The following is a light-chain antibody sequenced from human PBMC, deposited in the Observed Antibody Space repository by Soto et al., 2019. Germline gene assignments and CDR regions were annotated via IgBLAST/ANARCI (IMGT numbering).Light chain of an antibody. CDR1: QGISGW. Sequence: DIQMTQSPSSVSASVGDRVTITCRASQGISGWLAWYQQKPGKAPKLLIYAASNLQSGVPSRFSGTGSGTDFTLSITSLQPEDSATYYCQQANNFPITFGQGTRLEI. CDR3: QQANNFPIT. J-gene: IGKJ5*01. V-gene: IGKV1-12*01. CDR2: AAS.